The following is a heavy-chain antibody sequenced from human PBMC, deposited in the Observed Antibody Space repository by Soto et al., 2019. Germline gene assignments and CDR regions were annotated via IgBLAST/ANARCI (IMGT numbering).Heavy chain of an antibody. CDR1: GGSISSGGYY. CDR2: IYYSGST. D-gene: IGHD6-13*01. V-gene: IGHV4-31*03. CDR3: GTGWQQLALDY. Sequence: QVQLQESGPGRVKPSQTLTLTCTVSGGSISSGGYYWSWIRQHPGKGLEWIGYIYYSGSTYYNPSLKSRVTISVDTSKNQFSLKLSSVTAADTAVYYCGTGWQQLALDYWGQGTLVTVSS. J-gene: IGHJ4*02.